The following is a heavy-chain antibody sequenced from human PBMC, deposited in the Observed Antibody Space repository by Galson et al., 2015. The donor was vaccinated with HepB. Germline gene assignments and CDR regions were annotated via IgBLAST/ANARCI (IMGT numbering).Heavy chain of an antibody. CDR1: GGTFSSYA. V-gene: IGHV1-69*13. J-gene: IGHJ4*02. Sequence: SVKVSCKASGGTFSSYAISWVRQAPGQGLEWMGGIIPIFGTANYAQKFQGRVTITADESTSTAYMELSSLRSEDTAVYYCARDSGIYYDSSGYYQGWIDYWGQGTLVTVSS. CDR2: IIPIFGTA. CDR3: ARDSGIYYDSSGYYQGWIDY. D-gene: IGHD3-22*01.